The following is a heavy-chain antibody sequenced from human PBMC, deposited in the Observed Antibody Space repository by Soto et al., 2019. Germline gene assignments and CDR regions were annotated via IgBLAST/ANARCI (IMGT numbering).Heavy chain of an antibody. CDR2: IYYSGST. CDR3: ARESHIVVVPAATPDDAFDI. V-gene: IGHV4-31*03. Sequence: QVQLQESGPGLVKPSQTLSLTCTVSGGSISSGGYYWSWIRQHPGNGLEWIGYIYYSGSTYYNPSLKSRVTISVDTSKNQFSLKLSSVTAADTAVYYCARESHIVVVPAATPDDAFDIWGQGTMVTVSS. CDR1: GGSISSGGYY. D-gene: IGHD2-2*01. J-gene: IGHJ3*02.